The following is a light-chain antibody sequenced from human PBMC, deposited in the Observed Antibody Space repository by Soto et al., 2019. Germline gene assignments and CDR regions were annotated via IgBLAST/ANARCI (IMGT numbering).Light chain of an antibody. V-gene: IGKV3-20*01. CDR1: QTVRNNY. CDR3: QQYYTNSQAS. J-gene: IGKJ1*01. CDR2: DAS. Sequence: EFVLTQSPGTLSLSPGERATLSCRASQTVRNNYLAWYQQKPGQAPRLLIYDASSRATGIPDRFSGGGSGTDFTLTISRLEPEDFATYHCQQYYTNSQASFGQGTKVEIK.